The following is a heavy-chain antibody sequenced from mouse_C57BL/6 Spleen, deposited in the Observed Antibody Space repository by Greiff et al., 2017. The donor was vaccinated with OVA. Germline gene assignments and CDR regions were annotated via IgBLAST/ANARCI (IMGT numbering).Heavy chain of an antibody. V-gene: IGHV1-15*01. Sequence: QVQLQQSGAELVRPGASVTLSCKASGYTFTDYEMHWVKQTPVHGLEWIGAIDPETGGTAYNQKFKGKATLTVDKSSSTAYMELRSLTSEDSAVYYCARYTGYTRFAYWGQGTLVTVSA. J-gene: IGHJ3*01. CDR1: GYTFTDYE. CDR2: IDPETGGT. D-gene: IGHD2-2*01. CDR3: ARYTGYTRFAY.